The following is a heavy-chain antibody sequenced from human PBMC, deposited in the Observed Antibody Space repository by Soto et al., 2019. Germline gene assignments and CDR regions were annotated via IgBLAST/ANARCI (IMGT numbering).Heavy chain of an antibody. CDR1: GFSFSSYA. Sequence: EAQLLESGGGLGQPGGSLRLSCAASGFSFSSYAMTWVRQAPGRGLQWVSAISGSGSPTYYADSVKGRFTISRDNSKKTLYLKMNSLRADDTAVYYCARDMSGGTYNYYCGMDVWGQGTTVTVSS. D-gene: IGHD1-26*01. V-gene: IGHV3-23*01. J-gene: IGHJ6*02. CDR2: ISGSGSPT. CDR3: ARDMSGGTYNYYCGMDV.